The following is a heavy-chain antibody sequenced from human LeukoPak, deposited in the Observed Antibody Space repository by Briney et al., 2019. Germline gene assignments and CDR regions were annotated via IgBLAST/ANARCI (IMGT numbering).Heavy chain of an antibody. CDR1: GYTFTGYY. J-gene: IGHJ6*02. Sequence: ASVKVSCKASGYTFTGYYMHWVRQAPGQGLEWMGWINPNSGGTNYAQKFQGWVTMTRDTSISTAYMELSRLRSDDTAVYYCARGSAPPRGVGDYYYGMDVWGQGTTVTVSS. CDR2: INPNSGGT. V-gene: IGHV1-2*04. D-gene: IGHD3-10*01. CDR3: ARGSAPPRGVGDYYYGMDV.